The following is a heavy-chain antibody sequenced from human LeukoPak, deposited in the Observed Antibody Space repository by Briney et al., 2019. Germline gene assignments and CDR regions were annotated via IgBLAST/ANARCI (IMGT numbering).Heavy chain of an antibody. V-gene: IGHV4-59*01. CDR1: GGSISSYY. Sequence: SETLSLTCTVSGGSISSYYWSWIRQPPGKGLEWIGYIYYSGSTNYNPSLKSRVTISVDTSKNQFSQKLSSVTAADTAVYYCARLTYYYDSSGDYGPNAFDIWGQGTMVTVSS. D-gene: IGHD3-22*01. CDR2: IYYSGST. J-gene: IGHJ3*02. CDR3: ARLTYYYDSSGDYGPNAFDI.